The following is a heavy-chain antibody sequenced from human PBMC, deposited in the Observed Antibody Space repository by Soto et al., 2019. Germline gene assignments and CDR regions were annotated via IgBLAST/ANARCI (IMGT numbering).Heavy chain of an antibody. CDR3: ARQFGSSSGYSGLDV. J-gene: IGHJ6*02. CDR1: GDSVSSSDAA. Sequence: SQTLSLTCVISGDSVSSSDAAWNWIRQSPSRGLEWLGRAYYRSKWYINYSASVQSRMTINTDASKNQFSLQLNSATPEDTAVYYCARQFGSSSGYSGLDVWGQGTTVTVSS. V-gene: IGHV6-1*01. CDR2: AYYRSKWYI. D-gene: IGHD6-6*01.